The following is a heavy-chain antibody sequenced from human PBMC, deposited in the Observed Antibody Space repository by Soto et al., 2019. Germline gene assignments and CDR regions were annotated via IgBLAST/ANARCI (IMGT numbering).Heavy chain of an antibody. D-gene: IGHD3-3*01. CDR3: ARSEFLEWLLPFDY. Sequence: ASVKVSCKASGYTFTSYGISWVRQAPGQGLEWMGWISAYNGNTNYAQKLQGRVTMTTDTSTSTAYMELRSLRSDDTAVYYCARSEFLEWLLPFDYWGQGTLVTAPQ. J-gene: IGHJ4*02. CDR2: ISAYNGNT. V-gene: IGHV1-18*01. CDR1: GYTFTSYG.